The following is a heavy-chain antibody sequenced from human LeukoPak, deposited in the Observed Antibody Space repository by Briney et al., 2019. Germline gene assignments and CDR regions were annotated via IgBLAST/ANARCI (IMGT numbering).Heavy chain of an antibody. CDR3: AGEPVLRNSYTNYFDY. Sequence: SETLSLTCSVSGGSISTFYWSWIRQPAGKGLEWIGRIYTGGTTNYNPPFKSRVTISLDKSKNQFSLKLRSVTAADTAVYYCAGEPVLRNSYTNYFDYWDQGTLVTVSS. CDR1: GGSISTFY. D-gene: IGHD2-2*02. J-gene: IGHJ4*02. CDR2: IYTGGTT. V-gene: IGHV4-4*07.